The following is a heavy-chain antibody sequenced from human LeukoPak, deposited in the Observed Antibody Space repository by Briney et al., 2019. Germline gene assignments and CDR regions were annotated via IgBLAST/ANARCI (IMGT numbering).Heavy chain of an antibody. CDR3: ASASSHRIAAGGDF. V-gene: IGHV3-74*01. J-gene: IGHJ4*02. CDR2: ISNDGSSR. D-gene: IGHD6-13*01. CDR1: GFTFTNYW. Sequence: PGGSLRLSCAASGFTFTNYWMHWVRQGQGKGLVWVSRISNDGSSRHYADSAKGRFTISRDNAKNMMYLQMNSLRAEDTAVYYCASASSHRIAAGGDFWGQGTLVTVSS.